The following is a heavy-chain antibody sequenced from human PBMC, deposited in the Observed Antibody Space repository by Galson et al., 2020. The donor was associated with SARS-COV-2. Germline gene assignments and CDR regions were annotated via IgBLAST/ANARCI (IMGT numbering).Heavy chain of an antibody. Sequence: ETSETLSLTCTVSGGSTGSSSYYWGWIRQPPGKGLEWIGTIYYSGSTYYNPSLKSRVTFSVDTSKNQFSLKLSSVTAADTAVYYCARHNYMGYGYFDYWGQGTLVTVSS. V-gene: IGHV4-39*01. J-gene: IGHJ4*02. D-gene: IGHD5-12*01. CDR2: IYYSGST. CDR1: GGSTGSSSYY. CDR3: ARHNYMGYGYFDY.